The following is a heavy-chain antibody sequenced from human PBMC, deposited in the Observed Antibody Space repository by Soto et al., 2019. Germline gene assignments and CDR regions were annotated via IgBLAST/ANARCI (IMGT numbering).Heavy chain of an antibody. CDR3: ARITIFGVGTEPIQYGMDV. CDR2: INPNSGGT. D-gene: IGHD3-3*01. V-gene: IGHV1-2*02. J-gene: IGHJ6*02. CDR1: GYTFTGYY. Sequence: ASVKVSCKASGYTFTGYYMHWVRQAPGQGLEWMGWINPNSGGTNYAQKFQGRVTMTRDTSISTAYMEPSRLRSDDTAVYYCARITIFGVGTEPIQYGMDVWGQGTTVTVSS.